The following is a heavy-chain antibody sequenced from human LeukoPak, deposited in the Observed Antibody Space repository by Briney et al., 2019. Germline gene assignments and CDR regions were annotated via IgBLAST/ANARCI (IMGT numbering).Heavy chain of an antibody. CDR1: GDSVSSGNHY. CDR3: ARGGVYSGYEYFDY. J-gene: IGHJ4*02. D-gene: IGHD5-12*01. CDR2: IYYSGST. Sequence: PSETLSLTCTVSGDSVSSGNHYWSWIRQPPGKGLEWIGYIYYSGSTNYNPSLKSRVTISVDTSKNQFSLKLSSVTAADTAVYYCARGGVYSGYEYFDYWGQGTLVTVSS. V-gene: IGHV4-61*01.